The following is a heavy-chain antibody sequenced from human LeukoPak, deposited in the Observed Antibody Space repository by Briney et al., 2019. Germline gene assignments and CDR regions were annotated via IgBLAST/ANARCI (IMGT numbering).Heavy chain of an antibody. CDR1: GFTFSSYG. J-gene: IGHJ4*02. V-gene: IGHV3-33*01. CDR2: IWYDGSNK. D-gene: IGHD2-15*01. Sequence: GGSLRLSCAASGFTFSSYGMHWVRQAPGKGLEWVAVIWYDGSNKYYADSVKGRFPISRDNSKNTLYLQMNSLRAEDTAVYYCARGTRYCSGGSCYSAEFDYWGQGTLVTVSS. CDR3: ARGTRYCSGGSCYSAEFDY.